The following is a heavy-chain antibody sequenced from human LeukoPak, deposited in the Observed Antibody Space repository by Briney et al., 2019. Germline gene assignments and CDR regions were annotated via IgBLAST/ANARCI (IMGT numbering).Heavy chain of an antibody. J-gene: IGHJ4*02. V-gene: IGHV1-2*02. D-gene: IGHD5-12*01. Sequence: ASVKVSCKASGYTFNDYYMHWVRQAPGQGLEWVSGISPNSAYTHYAQKIQGRVTMTRDTSISTAYMDLSRLTSDDTAVYYCARDPKRADGYNLDSWGQGTLVTVSS. CDR2: ISPNSAYT. CDR1: GYTFNDYY. CDR3: ARDPKRADGYNLDS.